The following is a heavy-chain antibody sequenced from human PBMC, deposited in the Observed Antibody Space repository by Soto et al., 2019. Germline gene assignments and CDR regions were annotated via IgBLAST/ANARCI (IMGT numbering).Heavy chain of an antibody. CDR1: GFTFSSYS. V-gene: IGHV3-48*04. Sequence: GGSLRLSCAASGFTFSSYSMNWVRQAPGKGLEWVSYISSSSSTIYYADSVKGRFTISRDNAKNSLYLQMNSLRAEDTAVYYCAKEEGSWYFDYWGQGTLVTVSS. CDR3: AKEEGSWYFDY. J-gene: IGHJ4*02. CDR2: ISSSSSTI. D-gene: IGHD6-13*01.